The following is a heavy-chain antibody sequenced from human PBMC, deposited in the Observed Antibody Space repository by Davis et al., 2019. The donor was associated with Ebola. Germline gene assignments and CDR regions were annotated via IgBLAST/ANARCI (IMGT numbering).Heavy chain of an antibody. Sequence: MPSETLSLICAAHGWPFSGYYWTWIAQPPGKGLEWIGEINQSVSTNYNPSLKSRVTISVDTSKNQFSLKLSSVTAADTAVYYCARGEAFVRYSSSPKWGYWGQGTLVTVSS. CDR1: GWPFSGYY. J-gene: IGHJ4*02. CDR3: ARGEAFVRYSSSPKWGY. CDR2: INQSVST. V-gene: IGHV4-34*01. D-gene: IGHD6-6*01.